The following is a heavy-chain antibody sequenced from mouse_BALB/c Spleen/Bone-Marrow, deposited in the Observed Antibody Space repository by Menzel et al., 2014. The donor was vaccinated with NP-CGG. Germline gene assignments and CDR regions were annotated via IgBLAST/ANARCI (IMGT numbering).Heavy chain of an antibody. V-gene: IGHV1S130*01. J-gene: IGHJ2*02. D-gene: IGHD2-14*01. Sequence: SGSVLVRPGASVKLSCKASGYTFTSSWMHWAKQRPGQGLEWIGEIHPNSGNTNYNEKFKGKATLTVDTSSSTAYVDLSSLTSEDSAVYSCSTHHRYACSFDYCGQGASRPDPS. CDR1: GYTFTSSW. CDR3: STHHRYACSFDY. CDR2: IHPNSGNT.